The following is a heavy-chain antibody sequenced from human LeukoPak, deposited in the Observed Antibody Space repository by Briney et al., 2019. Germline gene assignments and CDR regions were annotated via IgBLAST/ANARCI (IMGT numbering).Heavy chain of an antibody. CDR3: AKEVAALGIPDFDY. Sequence: PGGSLRLSCAASGFTFSSYAMSWVHQAPGKGLEWVSGISGSDGSTYYADSVKGRFTISRDNSKNTLYLQMNGLRAEDTAVYYCAKEVAALGIPDFDYWGQGTLVTVSS. V-gene: IGHV3-23*01. CDR1: GFTFSSYA. CDR2: ISGSDGST. D-gene: IGHD5-12*01. J-gene: IGHJ4*02.